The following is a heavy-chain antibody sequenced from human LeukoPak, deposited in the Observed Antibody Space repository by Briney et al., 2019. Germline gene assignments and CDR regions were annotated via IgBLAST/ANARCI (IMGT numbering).Heavy chain of an antibody. CDR3: ARERPAAASAFEI. CDR1: GFTFSSYW. D-gene: IGHD6-25*01. Sequence: RTGGSLRFSCAASGFTFSSYWMSWVRQAPGKGLERVANIKEDGSAKYYLDSVKGRFTISRDNAKNSLFLQMNSLRGEDTALYFCARERPAAASAFEIWGQGTRVTVSS. V-gene: IGHV3-7*01. CDR2: IKEDGSAK. J-gene: IGHJ3*02.